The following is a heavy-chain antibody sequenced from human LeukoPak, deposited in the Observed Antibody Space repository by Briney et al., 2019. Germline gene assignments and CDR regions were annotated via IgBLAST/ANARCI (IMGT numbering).Heavy chain of an antibody. CDR2: VYHSGST. CDR1: GGSISSSYW. J-gene: IGHJ3*02. V-gene: IGHV4-4*02. Sequence: SETLSLTCAVSGGSISSSYWWSWVRQPPGKGLEWIGEVYHSGSTNYRPSLKSRVTLSVDESKNQFSLRLNSVTAADTAVYYCAGAYCGGDCYSGRTFDIWGQGTMVTVSS. D-gene: IGHD2-21*02. CDR3: AGAYCGGDCYSGRTFDI.